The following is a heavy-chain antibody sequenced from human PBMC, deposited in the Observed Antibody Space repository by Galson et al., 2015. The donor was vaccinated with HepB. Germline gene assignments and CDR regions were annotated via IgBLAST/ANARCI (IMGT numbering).Heavy chain of an antibody. CDR3: ARGLYYDSTLGAFDI. J-gene: IGHJ3*02. Sequence: SVKVSCKASGGTFSSYTISWVRQAPGQGLEWMGRIIPILGIANYAQKFQGRVTITADKSTSTAYMELSSLRSEDTAVYYCARGLYYDSTLGAFDIWGQGTMVTVSS. D-gene: IGHD3-22*01. CDR2: IIPILGIA. CDR1: GGTFSSYT. V-gene: IGHV1-69*02.